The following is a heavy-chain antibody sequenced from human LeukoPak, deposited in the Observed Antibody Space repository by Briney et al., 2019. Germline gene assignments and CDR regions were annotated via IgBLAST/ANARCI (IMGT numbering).Heavy chain of an antibody. CDR3: AVDYYDSSGYYPAYY. V-gene: IGHV3-23*01. J-gene: IGHJ4*02. D-gene: IGHD3-22*01. Sequence: PGGSLRLSCAASGFTFSSYAMSWVRQAPGKGLEWVSAISGSGGSTYYADSVKGRFTISRDNSKNTLYLQMNSLRAEDTAVYYCAVDYYDSSGYYPAYYWGQGTLVTVPS. CDR2: ISGSGGST. CDR1: GFTFSSYA.